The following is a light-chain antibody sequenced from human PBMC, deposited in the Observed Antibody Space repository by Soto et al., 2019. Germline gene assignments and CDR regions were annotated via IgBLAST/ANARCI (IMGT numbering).Light chain of an antibody. V-gene: IGKV3-20*01. CDR3: HQYDSWT. CDR2: GAS. CDR1: QSFNSIY. Sequence: VGLTQSLGTLSLSPEERATLTCRASQSFNSIYLAWYQQKPGQAPRLLIYGASSRATGIPDRFSGTGSGTDFTLTISRLEPEDFAVYYCHQYDSWTFGQGTKVDIK. J-gene: IGKJ1*01.